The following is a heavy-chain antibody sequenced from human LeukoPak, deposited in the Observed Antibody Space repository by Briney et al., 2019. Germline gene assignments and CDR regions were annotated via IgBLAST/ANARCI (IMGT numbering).Heavy chain of an antibody. J-gene: IGHJ4*02. CDR2: IYYSGST. Sequence: ETSETLSLTCTVSGASFSSSTYYWGWIRQPPGKGLEWIGSIYYSGSTYYNPSLKSRVTMSVDTSKNQFSLKLGSVTAADTAVYYCARHAGGISATGTRPFDYWGQGTLVTVSS. D-gene: IGHD6-13*01. V-gene: IGHV4-39*01. CDR3: ARHAGGISATGTRPFDY. CDR1: GASFSSSTYY.